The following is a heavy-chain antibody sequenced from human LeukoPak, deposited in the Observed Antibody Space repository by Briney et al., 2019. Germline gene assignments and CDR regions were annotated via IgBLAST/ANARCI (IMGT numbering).Heavy chain of an antibody. CDR3: ARGMSGYTEDPFDI. Sequence: ASVKVSCEASGYIFTSYSINWVRQAPGQGLEWMAWISGYNGNTNYAQKFHGRVTVSRDTSTSTAYMELSSLRSDDTAVYFCARGMSGYTEDPFDIWGQGTVVTVSS. D-gene: IGHD2-2*02. V-gene: IGHV1-18*01. J-gene: IGHJ3*02. CDR2: ISGYNGNT. CDR1: GYIFTSYS.